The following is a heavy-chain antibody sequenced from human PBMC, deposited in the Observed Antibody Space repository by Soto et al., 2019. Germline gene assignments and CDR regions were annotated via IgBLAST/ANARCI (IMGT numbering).Heavy chain of an antibody. CDR1: GFALSTSS. CDR2: ISSTGSII. J-gene: IGHJ4*02. CDR3: ARGRPVDH. Sequence: EIQLVESGGGLVQPGGSLRLSCAASGFALSTSSMNWVRQAPGKGLEWVSYISSTGSIIFYTDSVKGRFTISRDTDKNSLDLQMTSLRAEDTAMYYCARGRPVDHWGQGTLVTVSS. V-gene: IGHV3-48*01.